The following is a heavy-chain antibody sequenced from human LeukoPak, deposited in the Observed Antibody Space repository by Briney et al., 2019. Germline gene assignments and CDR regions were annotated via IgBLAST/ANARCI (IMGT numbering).Heavy chain of an antibody. Sequence: PGGSLRLSCAASGFMFSTYPMSWVRQAPGKGLEWVSAISGSGGSTYYADSVKGRFTISRDNSKNTLYLQMNSLRAEDTAVYYCANRPKYGDYDYWGQGTLVTVSS. D-gene: IGHD4-17*01. CDR3: ANRPKYGDYDY. CDR2: ISGSGGST. V-gene: IGHV3-23*01. J-gene: IGHJ4*02. CDR1: GFMFSTYP.